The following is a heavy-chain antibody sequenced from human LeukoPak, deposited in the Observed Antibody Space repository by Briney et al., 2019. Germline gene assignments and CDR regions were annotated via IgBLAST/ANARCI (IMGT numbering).Heavy chain of an antibody. J-gene: IGHJ4*02. D-gene: IGHD4-17*01. CDR3: ARSENYGDYYFDY. CDR2: IYTSGST. CDR1: GSSISSYY. Sequence: SETLSLTCTVSGSSISSYYWSWIRQPPGKGLEWIGYIYTSGSTNYDPSLKSRVTISVDTSKNQFSLKLSSVTAADTAVYYCARSENYGDYYFDYWGQGTLVTVSS. V-gene: IGHV4-4*09.